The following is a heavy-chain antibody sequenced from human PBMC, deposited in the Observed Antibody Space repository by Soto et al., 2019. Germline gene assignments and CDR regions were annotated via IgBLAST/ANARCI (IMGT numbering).Heavy chain of an antibody. CDR2: ISAYNGNT. V-gene: IGHV1-18*01. CDR3: ARGEQQLDNNWFDP. D-gene: IGHD6-13*01. CDR1: GYTFTSYG. J-gene: IGHJ5*02. Sequence: EASVKVSCKASGYTFTSYGISWVRQAPGQGLEWMGWISAYNGNTNYAQKLQGRVTMTTDTSTSTAYMELRSLRSDDTAVYYCARGEQQLDNNWFDPWGQGTLVTVSS.